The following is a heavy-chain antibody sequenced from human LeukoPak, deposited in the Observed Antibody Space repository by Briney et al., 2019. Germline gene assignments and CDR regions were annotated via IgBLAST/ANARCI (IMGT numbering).Heavy chain of an antibody. D-gene: IGHD3-9*01. CDR3: ARADGGSGYYDILTGYYDYYYYYYMDV. Sequence: GGSLRLSCAASGFTFSSYEMNWVRQAPGKGLEWVSGINWNGGSTGYADSVKGRFTISRDNAKNSLYLQMNSLRAEDTALYYCARADGGSGYYDILTGYYDYYYYYYMDVWGKGTTVTVSS. CDR2: INWNGGST. CDR1: GFTFSSYE. V-gene: IGHV3-20*04. J-gene: IGHJ6*03.